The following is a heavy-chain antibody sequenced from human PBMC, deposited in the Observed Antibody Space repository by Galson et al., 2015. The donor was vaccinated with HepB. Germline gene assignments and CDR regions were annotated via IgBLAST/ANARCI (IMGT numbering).Heavy chain of an antibody. CDR1: GFTCSDYY. V-gene: IGHV3-11*06. D-gene: IGHD6-6*01. J-gene: IGHJ6*02. Sequence: SLRLSCAASGFTCSDYYMTWIRQAPGKGLEWVSSISPSSSTTTYADSVKGRFAISRDNANNSLCLLMSGLRAEDTAIYYCARDRPSHFQPRRLDVWGQGATVTVSS. CDR3: ARDRPSHFQPRRLDV. CDR2: ISPSSSTT.